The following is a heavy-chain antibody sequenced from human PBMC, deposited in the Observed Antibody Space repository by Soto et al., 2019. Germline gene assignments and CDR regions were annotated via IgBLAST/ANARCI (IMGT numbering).Heavy chain of an antibody. CDR3: ASDLDCSSTSGYGRLDY. V-gene: IGHV1-69*02. Sequence: QVQLVQSGAEVKKPGSSVKVSCKASGGTFSSYPISWLRQAPGQGLEWMGRIIPILGIANYAQKFQGRVTITADKSTSTAYMELSSLRSEDTAVYYCASDLDCSSTSGYGRLDYWGQGTLVTVSS. CDR2: IIPILGIA. CDR1: GGTFSSYP. J-gene: IGHJ4*02. D-gene: IGHD2-2*01.